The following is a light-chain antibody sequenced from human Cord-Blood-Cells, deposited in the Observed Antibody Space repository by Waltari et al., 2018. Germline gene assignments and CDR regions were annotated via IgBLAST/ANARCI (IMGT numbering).Light chain of an antibody. CDR3: SSYTSSSTVV. Sequence: QSALTQPASVSGSPGQSITISCTGTSSDVGGYNYVSWYQQHPGKAPKLMIYDVSNRPSGVSNRFSGSKYGNTASLTISGPQAEDEADYYCSSYTSSSTVVFGGGTKLTVL. V-gene: IGLV2-14*01. J-gene: IGLJ2*01. CDR2: DVS. CDR1: SSDVGGYNY.